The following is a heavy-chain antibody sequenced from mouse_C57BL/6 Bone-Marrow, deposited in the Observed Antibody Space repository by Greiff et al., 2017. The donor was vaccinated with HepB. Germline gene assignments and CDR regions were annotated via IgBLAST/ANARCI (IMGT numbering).Heavy chain of an antibody. Sequence: VQLQQPGAELVKPGASVKLSCKASGYTFTSYWMHWVKQRPGQGLEWIGMIHPNSGSTNYNEKFKSKATLTVDKSSSTAYMQLSSLTSEDSAVYYCLIYYYGSSPHYAMDYWGQGTSVTVSS. V-gene: IGHV1-64*01. CDR1: GYTFTSYW. CDR2: IHPNSGST. CDR3: LIYYYGSSPHYAMDY. D-gene: IGHD1-1*01. J-gene: IGHJ4*01.